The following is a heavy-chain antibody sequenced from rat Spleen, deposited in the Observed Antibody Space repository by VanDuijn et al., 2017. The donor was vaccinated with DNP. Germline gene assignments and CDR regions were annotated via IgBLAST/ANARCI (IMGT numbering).Heavy chain of an antibody. J-gene: IGHJ2*01. Sequence: EVHLQESGPALVTPSQPLSLTSPVTGYSIPSRIRWTWIRTFQVITLKWMGYINSEGSTDHNPSLKSRVSITINTSTIQSFLQMNAVTNEDTATYYCAIQLGVFDCGGQGVMVTVSS. CDR2: INSEGST. D-gene: IGHD5-1*01. CDR3: AIQLGVFDC. CDR1: GYSIPSRIR. V-gene: IGHV3-3*01.